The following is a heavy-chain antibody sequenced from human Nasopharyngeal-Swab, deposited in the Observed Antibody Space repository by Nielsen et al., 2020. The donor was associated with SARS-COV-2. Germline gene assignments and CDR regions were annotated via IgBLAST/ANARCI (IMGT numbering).Heavy chain of an antibody. CDR1: GYTFTDYY. Sequence: ASVKVSCKTSGYTFTDYYIHWVRQDPGQGPEWVGCINPDSGDTKYAQKFQGRVTVTRDTSRSTAYIQLSRLRSDDTAVYYCARDYYDNYDSDYWGQGTLVTVSS. J-gene: IGHJ4*02. D-gene: IGHD3-22*01. V-gene: IGHV1-2*02. CDR2: INPDSGDT. CDR3: ARDYYDNYDSDY.